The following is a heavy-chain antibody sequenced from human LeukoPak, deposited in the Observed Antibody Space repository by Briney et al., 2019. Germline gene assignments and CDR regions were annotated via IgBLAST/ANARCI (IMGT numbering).Heavy chain of an antibody. CDR3: ARDFRNYGPSNWFDP. CDR1: GYTFTSYG. D-gene: IGHD1-7*01. CDR2: ISAYNGNT. V-gene: IGHV1-18*01. J-gene: IGHJ5*02. Sequence: ASVKVSCKASGYTFTSYGISWVRQAPGQGLEWTGWISAYNGNTNYAQKLQGRVTMTTDTSTSTAYMELRSLRSDDTAVYYCARDFRNYGPSNWFDPWGQGTLVTVSS.